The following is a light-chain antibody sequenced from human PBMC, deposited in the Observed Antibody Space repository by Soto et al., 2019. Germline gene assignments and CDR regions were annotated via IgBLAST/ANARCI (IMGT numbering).Light chain of an antibody. J-gene: IGKJ4*01. CDR2: DSY. Sequence: EVVLTQSPDTLSLSPGERATLSCRTSHSVDIYLAWYQQKPGQAPRLLIYDSYNRVTGIPIRFSGSGSGTDFTLTISSLEPEDSAVYYCQQRKYWPPLTFGGGTKVEIK. CDR1: HSVDIY. V-gene: IGKV3-11*01. CDR3: QQRKYWPPLT.